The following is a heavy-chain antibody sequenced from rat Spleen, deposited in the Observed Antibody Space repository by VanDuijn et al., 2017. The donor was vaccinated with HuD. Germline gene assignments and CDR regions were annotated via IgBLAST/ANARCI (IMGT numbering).Heavy chain of an antibody. D-gene: IGHD4-3*01. CDR1: GFTFSNYG. CDR3: ARHNSGYGVMDA. J-gene: IGHJ4*01. CDR2: ISPTGATT. Sequence: EVHLVESGGGLVQPGRSLKVSCAASGFTFSNYGMHWIRQAPTQGLEWVASISPTGATTNYRDSVKGRFTISRDNAESTQFLQMDSLRSEDTATYYCARHNSGYGVMDAWGQGASVTVSS. V-gene: IGHV5-19*01.